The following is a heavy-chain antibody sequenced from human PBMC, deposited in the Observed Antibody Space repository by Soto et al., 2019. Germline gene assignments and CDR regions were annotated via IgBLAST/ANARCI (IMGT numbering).Heavy chain of an antibody. CDR1: GFTVSTDW. V-gene: IGHV3-66*01. CDR2: IRGGGNT. J-gene: IGHJ6*02. Sequence: EVQLVESGGGLVQPGGSLRLCCAASGFTVSTDWMYWVRQAPGKGLEWVSVIRGGGNTFYADSVDGRFTISRDNSKNTVYRQMNSLRAGAPAVYQCVRENYYYGMDVWGQGTTVSVSS. CDR3: VRENYYYGMDV.